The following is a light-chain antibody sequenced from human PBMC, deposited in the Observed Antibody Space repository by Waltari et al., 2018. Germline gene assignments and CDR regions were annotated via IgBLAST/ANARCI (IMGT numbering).Light chain of an antibody. J-gene: IGLJ2*01. V-gene: IGLV2-14*03. CDR3: SSYISSSTLEL. CDR1: SSDVGGYNY. Sequence: QSALTQPASVPGSPGQSITISCTGTSSDVGGYNYVSWYQQHPGKAPKLMIYDVRNRPLGVSNRFSGSKSGNTASLTISGLQAEDEADYYCSSYISSSTLELFGGGTSLTIL. CDR2: DVR.